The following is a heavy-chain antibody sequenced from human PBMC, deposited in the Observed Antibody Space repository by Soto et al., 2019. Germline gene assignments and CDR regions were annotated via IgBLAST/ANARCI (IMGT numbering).Heavy chain of an antibody. CDR3: ERSLYCSGGSCYYGDYGIDY. V-gene: IGHV1-18*01. CDR2: ISAYNGNT. CDR1: GYTFTSYG. Sequence: QVQLVQSGAEVKKPGASVKVSCKASGYTFTSYGISWVRQAPGQGLEWMGWISAYNGNTNYAQKLQGRVTMTTDTSTSTADMELRSLRSDDTAVYYCERSLYCSGGSCYYGDYGIDYWGQGTLVTVSS. J-gene: IGHJ4*02. D-gene: IGHD2-15*01.